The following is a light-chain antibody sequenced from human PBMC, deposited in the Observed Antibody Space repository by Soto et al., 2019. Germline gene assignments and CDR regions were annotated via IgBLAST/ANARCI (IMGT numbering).Light chain of an antibody. CDR1: SXDVGSYSL. Sequence: QSALTQPASVSGSPGQSITISCTGTSXDVGSYSLVSWYQQHPGKAPKLMIYEGSKRPSGVSNRFSGSKSGNTASLTISGLQAEDEADYYCCSYAGSSTSFGTGTKVTVL. CDR2: EGS. J-gene: IGLJ1*01. CDR3: CSYAGSSTS. V-gene: IGLV2-23*01.